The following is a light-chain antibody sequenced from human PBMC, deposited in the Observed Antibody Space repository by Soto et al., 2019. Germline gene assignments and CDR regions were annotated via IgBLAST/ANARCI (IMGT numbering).Light chain of an antibody. CDR2: DAS. Sequence: AIQLTQSPSSLSASIGDRVTITCRARQGIGSALAWYQQAPGKPPKLLIFDASTLENGVPSRFSGGGSGTDFTLTISSLQPEDFATYYCLLFNTYPQAFGGGTMVEIK. V-gene: IGKV1-13*02. CDR1: QGIGSA. J-gene: IGKJ4*01. CDR3: LLFNTYPQA.